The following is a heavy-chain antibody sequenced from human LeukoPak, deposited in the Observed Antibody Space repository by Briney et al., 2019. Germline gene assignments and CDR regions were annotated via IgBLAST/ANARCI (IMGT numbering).Heavy chain of an antibody. V-gene: IGHV4-34*01. CDR3: ARLTYDYVWGSYRGKFDP. D-gene: IGHD3-16*01. J-gene: IGHJ5*02. CDR2: INHSGST. CDR1: GGSFSGYY. Sequence: SETLSLTCAVYGGSFSGYYRSWIRQPPGKGLEWIGEINHSGSTNYNPSLKSRVTISVDTSKNHFSLKLSSVTAADTAVYYCARLTYDYVWGSYRGKFDPWGQGTLVTVSS.